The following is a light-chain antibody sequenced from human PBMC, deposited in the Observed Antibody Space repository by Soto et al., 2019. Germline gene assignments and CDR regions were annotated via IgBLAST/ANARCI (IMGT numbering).Light chain of an antibody. J-gene: IGLJ1*01. CDR2: EVN. V-gene: IGLV2-14*01. Sequence: HSVLTQPASVSGSPRQSITISCTGASSDVGSYTYVSWYQQHPGKAPKLMIYEVNNRPSGVSNRFSGSKSGNTASLTISGLQAEDEADYYCSSYTSSSTLYVFGTGTKVTVL. CDR3: SSYTSSSTLYV. CDR1: SSDVGSYTY.